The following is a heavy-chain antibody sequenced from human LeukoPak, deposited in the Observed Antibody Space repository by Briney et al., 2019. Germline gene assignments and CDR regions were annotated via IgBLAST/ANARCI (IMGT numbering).Heavy chain of an antibody. Sequence: ASVKVSCKASGYTFTSYGISWARQAPGQGLEWMGWISAYNGNTNYAQKLQGRVTMTTDTSTSTAYMELRSLRSDDTAVYYCARDNYYDSSGYYYAPNDAFDIWGQGTMVTVSS. V-gene: IGHV1-18*01. CDR3: ARDNYYDSSGYYYAPNDAFDI. D-gene: IGHD3-22*01. CDR2: ISAYNGNT. CDR1: GYTFTSYG. J-gene: IGHJ3*02.